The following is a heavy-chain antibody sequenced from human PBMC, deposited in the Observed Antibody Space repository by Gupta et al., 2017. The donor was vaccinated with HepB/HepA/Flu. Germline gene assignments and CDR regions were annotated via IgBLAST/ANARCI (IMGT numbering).Heavy chain of an antibody. V-gene: IGHV5-51*01. Sequence: EVQLVQSGAEVKKPGESLTLSCKGSGYSFTSYWIGWVRQMPGKGLEWMGIIYPGDSDTRYSPSFQGQVTISADKSISTAYLQWSSLKASDTAMYYCASSRESYDFWSGYKNDAFDIWGQGTMVTVSS. CDR1: GYSFTSYW. CDR3: ASSRESYDFWSGYKNDAFDI. J-gene: IGHJ3*02. D-gene: IGHD3-3*01. CDR2: IYPGDSDT.